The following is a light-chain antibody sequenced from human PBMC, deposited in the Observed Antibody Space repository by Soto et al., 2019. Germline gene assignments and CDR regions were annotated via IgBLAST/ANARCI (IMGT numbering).Light chain of an antibody. CDR1: SSDVGAYNY. CDR2: EVT. J-gene: IGLJ3*02. V-gene: IGLV2-8*01. CDR3: SSFASSNTWV. Sequence: QYALTQPPSASGSPGQSVTISCTGTSSDVGAYNYVSWYQQHAGKAPKLVIYEVTKRPSGVPDRFSGSKSANTASLTVSGLQAEDEADYYCSSFASSNTWVFGVGTKLTVL.